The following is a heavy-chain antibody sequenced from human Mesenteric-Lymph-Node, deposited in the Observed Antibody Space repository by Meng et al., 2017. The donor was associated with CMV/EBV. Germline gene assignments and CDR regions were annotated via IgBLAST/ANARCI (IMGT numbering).Heavy chain of an antibody. CDR3: AKTNLELRFIVSDY. CDR2: IYRGGST. J-gene: IGHJ4*02. D-gene: IGHD1-7*01. CDR1: GITVSSNY. Sequence: GESLKISCAASGITVSSNYMTWVRQAPGKGLEWVSVIYRGGSTYYADSVKGRFTISRDNSKNTLYLQMNSLRAEDTAVYYCAKTNLELRFIVSDYWGQGTLVTVSS. V-gene: IGHV3-66*02.